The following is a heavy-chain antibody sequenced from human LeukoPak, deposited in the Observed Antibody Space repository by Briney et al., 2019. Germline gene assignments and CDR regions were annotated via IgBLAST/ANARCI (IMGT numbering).Heavy chain of an antibody. D-gene: IGHD3-22*01. CDR1: GYTFTGYH. J-gene: IGHJ4*02. V-gene: IGHV1-2*06. Sequence: ASVKVSCKASGYTFTGYHMHWVRQAPGQGLEWMGRINPNSGGTNYAQKFQGRVTMTRDRSISTAYMELSSLRSDDTAVYYCARASQDYYDSSDRGYFDHWGQGTLVTVSS. CDR2: INPNSGGT. CDR3: ARASQDYYDSSDRGYFDH.